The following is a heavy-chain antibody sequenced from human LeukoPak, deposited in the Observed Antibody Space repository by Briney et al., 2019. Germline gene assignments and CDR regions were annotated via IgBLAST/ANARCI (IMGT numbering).Heavy chain of an antibody. CDR3: AKDLSGSYEFDYFDY. CDR1: GFTFSSYD. V-gene: IGHV3-23*01. Sequence: GGSLRLSCAASGFTFSSYDMNWVRQAPGKGLEWVSAISGSGGSTYYADSVKGRFTISRDNSKNTLYLQMNSLRAEDTAVYYCAKDLSGSYEFDYFDYWGQGTLVTVSS. D-gene: IGHD1-26*01. CDR2: ISGSGGST. J-gene: IGHJ4*02.